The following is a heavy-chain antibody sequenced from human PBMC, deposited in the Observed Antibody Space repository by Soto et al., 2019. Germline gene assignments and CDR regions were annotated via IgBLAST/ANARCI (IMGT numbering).Heavy chain of an antibody. CDR1: GFTFSSYE. Sequence: GALRLSCAAAGFTFSSYEMNCVRQAPGKGLEWVSYISSSGSTIYYADSVKGRFTISRDNAKNSLYLQMNSLRAEDTAVYYCARSIAALFCSDYWGQGTLVTVSS. D-gene: IGHD6-6*01. J-gene: IGHJ4*02. V-gene: IGHV3-48*03. CDR2: ISSSGSTI. CDR3: ARSIAALFCSDY.